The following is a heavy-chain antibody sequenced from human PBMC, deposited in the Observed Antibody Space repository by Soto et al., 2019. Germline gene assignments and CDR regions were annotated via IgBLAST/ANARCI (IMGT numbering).Heavy chain of an antibody. J-gene: IGHJ6*02. CDR3: ARGIVVPAAMALYYYYGMDV. CDR2: INPNSGGT. Sequence: ASEKVSCKASGYTFTGYYMHWVRQAPGQGREWMGWINPNSGGTNYAQKFQGRVTMTRDTSISTAYMELSRLRSDDTAVYYCARGIVVPAAMALYYYYGMDVWGQGTTVTVSS. CDR1: GYTFTGYY. V-gene: IGHV1-2*02. D-gene: IGHD2-2*01.